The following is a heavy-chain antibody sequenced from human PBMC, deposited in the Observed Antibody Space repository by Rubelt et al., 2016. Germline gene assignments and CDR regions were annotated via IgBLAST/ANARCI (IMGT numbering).Heavy chain of an antibody. J-gene: IGHJ4*02. CDR3: ARARGSGYSGFDY. V-gene: IGHV3-21*04. Sequence: VSSISSSSSYIYYANSVKGRFTISRDNAKNSLYLQMNSLRAEDTAVYYCARARGSGYSGFDYWGQGTLVTVSS. CDR2: ISSSSSYI. D-gene: IGHD3-22*01.